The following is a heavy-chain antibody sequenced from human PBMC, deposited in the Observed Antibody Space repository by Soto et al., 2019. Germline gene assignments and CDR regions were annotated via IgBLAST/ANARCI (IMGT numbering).Heavy chain of an antibody. CDR2: IGAYNGNT. CDR1: GYTFTSYG. CDR3: ARDTGTTYYYYMDV. Sequence: ASVKVSCKASGYTFTSYGISWVRQAPGQGLEWMGWIGAYNGNTNYAQKLQGRVTMTTDASTSTAYMELRSLRSDDTAVYYCARDTGTTYYYYMDVWGKGTTVTVSS. D-gene: IGHD1-7*01. J-gene: IGHJ6*03. V-gene: IGHV1-18*01.